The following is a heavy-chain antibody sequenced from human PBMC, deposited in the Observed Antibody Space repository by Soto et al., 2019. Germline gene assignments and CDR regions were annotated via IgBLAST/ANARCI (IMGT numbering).Heavy chain of an antibody. CDR1: SGSISRSGYY. D-gene: IGHD6-13*01. J-gene: IGHJ4*02. V-gene: IGHV4-39*01. CDR3: ARHATISAAAPGRY. Sequence: SETLSLTCSVSSGSISRSGYYWGWIRQPPGKGLEWIGSFYYSGSTYYNPSLKSRVTISVDTSKNQFSLKLSSVTAADTAVYYCARHATISAAAPGRYWGQGTLVTVSS. CDR2: FYYSGST.